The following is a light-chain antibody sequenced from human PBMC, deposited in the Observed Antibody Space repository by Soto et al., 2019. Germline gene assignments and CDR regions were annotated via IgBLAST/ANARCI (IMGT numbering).Light chain of an antibody. CDR3: QHYGTSAL. CDR2: AS. Sequence: EIVLTQSPGTLSLSPGERATLSCRASQSVSDMYLAWYQQKPGQAPRLLIYASNRATGIPDRFSGSVSGTDFTLTISRLEPEDFAVYYCQHYGTSALFGPGTKVEIK. V-gene: IGKV3-20*01. J-gene: IGKJ3*01. CDR1: QSVSDMY.